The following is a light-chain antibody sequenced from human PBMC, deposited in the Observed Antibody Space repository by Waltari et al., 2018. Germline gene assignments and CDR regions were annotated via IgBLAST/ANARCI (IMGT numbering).Light chain of an antibody. J-gene: IGLJ3*02. CDR1: SSDIGRYDI. CDR2: DVS. CDR3: CSYAGNYVWV. Sequence: QSALTQSAAMSGSPGQSVTISCTGASSDIGRYDIVSWYQQHPGNAPKLVISDVSKRPSGVSDRFSGSKSGDTASLTISGLQFEDEADYYCCSYAGNYVWVFGGGTRLTVL. V-gene: IGLV2-23*02.